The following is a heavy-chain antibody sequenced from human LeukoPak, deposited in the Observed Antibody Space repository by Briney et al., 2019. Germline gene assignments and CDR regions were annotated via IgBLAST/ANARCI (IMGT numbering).Heavy chain of an antibody. CDR3: TTGIAVAGTHFVDY. V-gene: IGHV3-21*01. CDR1: GFTFKNYD. CDR2: ITSSNTYK. Sequence: GGSLRLSCAASGFTFKNYDMNWVRQAPGKGLEWVSSITSSNTYKDYADSVKGRFTNSRDNTENSLYLEMNSLTGEDTAVYYCTTGIAVAGTHFVDYWGQGTLVIVSS. D-gene: IGHD6-19*01. J-gene: IGHJ4*02.